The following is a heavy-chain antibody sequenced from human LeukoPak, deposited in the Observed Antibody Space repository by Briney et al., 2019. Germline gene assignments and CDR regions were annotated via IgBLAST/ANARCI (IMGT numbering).Heavy chain of an antibody. V-gene: IGHV1-46*01. CDR2: INPTGGST. Sequence: GASVKVSCKASGYTFPSYFMHWVRQAPGQGLEWMGIINPTGGSTTYAQKFQGRVTMTRDTSTSTVYMELSSLRSDDTAVYYCARTAACRFDYWGQGTLVTASS. CDR3: ARTAACRFDY. D-gene: IGHD6-6*01. CDR1: GYTFPSYF. J-gene: IGHJ4*02.